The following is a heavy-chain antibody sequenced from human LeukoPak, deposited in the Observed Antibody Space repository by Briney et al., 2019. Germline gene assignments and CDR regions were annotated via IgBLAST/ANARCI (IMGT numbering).Heavy chain of an antibody. Sequence: PGGSLRLSCAASGFTVSSNYMSWVRQAPGKGLEWVSVIYSGGSTYYADSVKGRFTISRDNSKNTLYLQMNSLRAEDTAVYYCVTDGGPNYYDTIDYWGQGTLVTVSS. V-gene: IGHV3-53*05. CDR2: IYSGGST. D-gene: IGHD3-22*01. CDR1: GFTVSSNY. CDR3: VTDGGPNYYDTIDY. J-gene: IGHJ4*02.